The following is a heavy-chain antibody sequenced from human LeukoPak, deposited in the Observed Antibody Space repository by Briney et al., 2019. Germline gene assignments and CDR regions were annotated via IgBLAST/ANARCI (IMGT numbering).Heavy chain of an antibody. CDR1: GFTFSSYA. CDR3: AKVLPMEWSIAARLGTYYFDY. V-gene: IGHV3-23*01. CDR2: ISGSGGST. J-gene: IGHJ4*02. D-gene: IGHD6-6*01. Sequence: GGSLRLSCAASGFTFSSYAMSWVRQAPGKGLEWVSAISGSGGSTYYADSVKGRFTISRDNSKNTLYLQMNSLRAEDTAVYYCAKVLPMEWSIAARLGTYYFDYWGQGTLVTASS.